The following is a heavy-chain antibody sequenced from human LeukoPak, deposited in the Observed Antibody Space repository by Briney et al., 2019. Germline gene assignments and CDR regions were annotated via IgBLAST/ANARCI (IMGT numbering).Heavy chain of an antibody. V-gene: IGHV1-18*04. CDR2: ISAYNGNT. CDR1: GYTFTGYY. CDR3: ARRGHGDYRGRFVDYYYYMDV. D-gene: IGHD4-17*01. J-gene: IGHJ6*03. Sequence: ASVKVSCKASGYTFTGYYMHWVRQAPGQGLEWMGWISAYNGNTNYAQKLQGRVTMTTDTSTSTAYMELRSLRSDDTAVYYCARRGHGDYRGRFVDYYYYMDVWGKGTTVTVSS.